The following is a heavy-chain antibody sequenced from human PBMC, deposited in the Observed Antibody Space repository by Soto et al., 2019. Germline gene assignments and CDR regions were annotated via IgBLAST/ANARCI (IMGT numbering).Heavy chain of an antibody. CDR3: AGEGLYGSGSYYSKALDY. Sequence: QVQLVQSGAEVKKPGSSVKVSCKASGGTFSSYAISWVRQAPGQGLEWMGGIIPIFGTGNYAQKFQGRVTITADESTSTADMELSSLRSEDTAVYFCAGEGLYGSGSYYSKALDYWGQGTLVTVSS. J-gene: IGHJ4*02. CDR1: GGTFSSYA. V-gene: IGHV1-69*01. CDR2: IIPIFGTG. D-gene: IGHD3-10*01.